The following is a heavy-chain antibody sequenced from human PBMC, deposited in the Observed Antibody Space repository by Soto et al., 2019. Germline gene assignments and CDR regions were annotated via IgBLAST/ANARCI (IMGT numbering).Heavy chain of an antibody. Sequence: QLQLQESGPGLVKPSETLSLTCTVSGGSISSSSYYWGWIRQPPGKGLEWIGSIYYSGSTYYNPSLKSRVTISVDTSKNQFSLKLSSVTAADTAVYYCANPLGDDYGDFSYDYWGQGTLVTVSS. CDR1: GGSISSSSYY. D-gene: IGHD4-17*01. J-gene: IGHJ4*02. CDR2: IYYSGST. V-gene: IGHV4-39*01. CDR3: ANPLGDDYGDFSYDY.